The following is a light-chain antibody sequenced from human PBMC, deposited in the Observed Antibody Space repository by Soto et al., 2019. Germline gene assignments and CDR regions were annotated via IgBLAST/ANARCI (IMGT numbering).Light chain of an antibody. Sequence: SYELTQPPSVSVAPGETARITCGGNTIGSKSVHCYQQKPGQAPVLVIYYDTDRPSGIPERFSGSNSGNTATLTISRVEAGDEGDYYCQVWDSSSDHVVFGGGTKLTVL. CDR3: QVWDSSSDHVV. J-gene: IGLJ3*02. CDR2: YDT. CDR1: TIGSKS. V-gene: IGLV3-21*04.